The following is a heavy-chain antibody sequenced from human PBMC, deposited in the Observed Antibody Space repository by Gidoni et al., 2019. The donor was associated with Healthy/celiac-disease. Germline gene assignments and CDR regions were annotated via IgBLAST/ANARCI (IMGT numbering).Heavy chain of an antibody. J-gene: IGHJ3*02. V-gene: IGHV3-49*03. CDR2: IRSKAYGGTT. D-gene: IGHD2-2*01. CDR1: GFTFGAYA. Sequence: EVQLVESGGGLVQPGRSLRLSCTASGFTFGAYAMSWFRQAPGKGLEWVGFIRSKAYGGTTEYAASVKGRFTISRDDSKSIAYLQMNSLKTEDTAVYYCTRDGYQPLLYGGDAFDIWGQGTMVTVSS. CDR3: TRDGYQPLLYGGDAFDI.